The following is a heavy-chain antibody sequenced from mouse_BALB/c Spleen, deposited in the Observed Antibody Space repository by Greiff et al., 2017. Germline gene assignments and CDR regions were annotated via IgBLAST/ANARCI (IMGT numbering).Heavy chain of an antibody. Sequence: VQLKESGGDLVKPGGSLKLSCAASGLTFSSYGMSWVRQTPDKRLEWVATISSGGSYTYYPDSVKGRFTISRDNAKNTLYLQMSSLKSEDTAMYYCARVYYGNYAWFAYWGQGTLVTVSA. CDR2: ISSGGSYT. J-gene: IGHJ3*01. CDR3: ARVYYGNYAWFAY. D-gene: IGHD2-1*01. V-gene: IGHV5-6*01. CDR1: GLTFSSYG.